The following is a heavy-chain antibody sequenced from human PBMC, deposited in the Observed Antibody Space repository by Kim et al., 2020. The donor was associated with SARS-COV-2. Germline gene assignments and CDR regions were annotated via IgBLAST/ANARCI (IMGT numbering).Heavy chain of an antibody. J-gene: IGHJ6*02. Sequence: GGSLRLSCAASGFTFSSYGMHWVRQAPGKGLEWVAVISYDGSNKYYADSVKGRFTISRDNSKNTLYLQMNSLRAEDTAVYYCAKDLGIVVVVAATRFYYYGMDVWGQGTTVTVSS. V-gene: IGHV3-30*18. CDR2: ISYDGSNK. D-gene: IGHD2-15*01. CDR3: AKDLGIVVVVAATRFYYYGMDV. CDR1: GFTFSSYG.